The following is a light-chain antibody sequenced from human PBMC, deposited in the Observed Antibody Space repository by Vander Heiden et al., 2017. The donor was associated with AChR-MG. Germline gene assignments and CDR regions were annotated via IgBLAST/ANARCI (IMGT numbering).Light chain of an antibody. CDR2: SNN. Sequence: QSVLTQPPSASGTTGQRVTISCSGSSSNIGSNTVNWYQQLPGTAPKLLIYSNNQRPSGVPDRFSGSKSGTSASLAISGLQSEDEADYYCAAWDDSLNGVFFGGGTKLTVL. CDR3: AAWDDSLNGVF. V-gene: IGLV1-44*01. CDR1: SSNIGSNT. J-gene: IGLJ2*01.